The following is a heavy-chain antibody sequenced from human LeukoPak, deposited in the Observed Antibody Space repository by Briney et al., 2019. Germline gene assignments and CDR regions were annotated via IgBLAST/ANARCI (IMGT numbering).Heavy chain of an antibody. D-gene: IGHD4-23*01. V-gene: IGHV1-3*01. CDR1: GYIFTNYD. J-gene: IGHJ3*01. Sequence: ASVKVSCKASGYIFTNYDIYWVRQAPGQRLEWMGWIIVGKGNTRYSQKFQGRVIITSDTSASTAHMELSSLRSEDTAVYYCTRDVMVGTGIALDVWGQGTMVTVSS. CDR2: IIVGKGNT. CDR3: TRDVMVGTGIALDV.